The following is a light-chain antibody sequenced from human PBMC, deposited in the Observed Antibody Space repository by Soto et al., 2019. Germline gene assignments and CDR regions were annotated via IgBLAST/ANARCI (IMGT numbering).Light chain of an antibody. J-gene: IGKJ4*01. CDR3: QQYGSSPLT. V-gene: IGKV3-20*01. CDR2: GAS. CDR1: QSVSRNY. Sequence: EIVLTQSPCTLSLSAGESATLSCRASQSVSRNYIAWYRLKPGQTPRLLIHGASSRATGIPDRFGGSGSGTDFTLTISRLEPEDFAVYYCQQYGSSPLTFGGGTKVDIK.